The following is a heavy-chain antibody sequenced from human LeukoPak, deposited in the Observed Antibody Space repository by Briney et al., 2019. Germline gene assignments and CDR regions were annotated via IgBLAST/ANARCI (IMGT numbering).Heavy chain of an antibody. CDR1: GFIVSSNY. V-gene: IGHV3-66*03. CDR3: AKDRYCSSPSCWSFDS. D-gene: IGHD2-2*01. CDR2: IYIHGTT. J-gene: IGHJ4*02. Sequence: GGSLRLSCAASGFIVSSNYMSWVRQAPGKGLEWVSSIYIHGTTHYADSVKGRFTVSRDNSRNTLYLQMNSLRDEDTAVYYCAKDRYCSSPSCWSFDSWGQGTLVTVSS.